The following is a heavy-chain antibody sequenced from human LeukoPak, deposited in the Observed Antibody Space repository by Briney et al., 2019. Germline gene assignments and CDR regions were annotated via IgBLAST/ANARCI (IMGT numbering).Heavy chain of an antibody. J-gene: IGHJ2*01. CDR3: ARVYGSGSYHTWYFDL. V-gene: IGHV3-53*04. CDR2: IYSGGST. CDR1: GFTVSSNY. Sequence: GGSLRLSCSASGFTVSSNYMSWVRQAPGKGLEWVSVIYSGGSTYYADSVKGRFTISRHNSKNTLYLQMNSLRAEDTAVYYCARVYGSGSYHTWYFDLWGRGTLVTVSS. D-gene: IGHD3-10*01.